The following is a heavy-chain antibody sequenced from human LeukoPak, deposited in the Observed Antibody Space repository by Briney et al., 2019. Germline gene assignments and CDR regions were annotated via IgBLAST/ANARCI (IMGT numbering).Heavy chain of an antibody. CDR1: GGSIGNIDW. CDR2: IFHTGTA. CDR3: ARGTPYDILTGYYRYHYYYGMDV. D-gene: IGHD3-9*01. Sequence: SETLSLTCVVSGGSIGNIDWWSWVRQPPGKGLEWIGEIFHTGTANYNPSLKSRLTISVDTSKNQFSLKLSSVTAADTAVYYCARGTPYDILTGYYRYHYYYGMDVWGQGTTVTVSS. J-gene: IGHJ6*02. V-gene: IGHV4/OR15-8*01.